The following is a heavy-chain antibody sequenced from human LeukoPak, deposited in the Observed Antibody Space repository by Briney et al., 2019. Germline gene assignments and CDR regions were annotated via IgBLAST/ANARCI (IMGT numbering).Heavy chain of an antibody. D-gene: IGHD2-15*01. J-gene: IGHJ5*02. CDR3: AILKGYCSGGSCYSSEATWFDP. CDR2: ISAYNGNT. Sequence: ASVKVSCKASGYTFTSYGISWVRQAPGQGLEWMGWISAYNGNTNYAQKLQGRVTMTTDTSTSTAYMELRSLRSDDTAVYYCAILKGYCSGGSCYSSEATWFDPWGQGTLVTVSS. V-gene: IGHV1-18*04. CDR1: GYTFTSYG.